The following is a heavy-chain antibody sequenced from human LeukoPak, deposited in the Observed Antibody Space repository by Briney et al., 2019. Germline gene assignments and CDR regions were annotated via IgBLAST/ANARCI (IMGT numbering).Heavy chain of an antibody. CDR2: IYPEDSDT. Sequence: GESLRISCKGSGFSFPNYWIGWVRQMPGKGLEWMGIIYPEDSDTRYSPSFQGHVTMSADTSIMTAYLHWSSLKASDTAMYYCERETFGGTAFDIWGQGTMVTVSS. J-gene: IGHJ3*02. D-gene: IGHD3-10*01. V-gene: IGHV5-51*01. CDR1: GFSFPNYW. CDR3: ERETFGGTAFDI.